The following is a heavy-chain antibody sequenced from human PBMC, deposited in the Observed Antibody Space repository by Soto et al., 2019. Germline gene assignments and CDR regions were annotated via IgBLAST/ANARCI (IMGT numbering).Heavy chain of an antibody. V-gene: IGHV1-18*01. CDR2: ISAYNGNT. CDR3: ARDTLDWGNYYFDY. J-gene: IGHJ4*02. D-gene: IGHD7-27*01. CDR1: GDSFTSYG. Sequence: GASVKLSCKACGDSFTSYGISWVRQAPGQGLEWMGWISAYNGNTNYAQKLQGRVTMTTDTSTSTAYMELRSLRSDDTAVYYCARDTLDWGNYYFDYWGQGTLVTVSS.